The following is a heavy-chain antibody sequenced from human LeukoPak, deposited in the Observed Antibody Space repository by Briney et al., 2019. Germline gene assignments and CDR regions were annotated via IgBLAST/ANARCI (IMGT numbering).Heavy chain of an antibody. J-gene: IGHJ3*02. CDR1: GYTFTSYY. D-gene: IGHD1-26*01. Sequence: ASVKVSCKASGYTFTSYYMHWVRQAPGQGLEWMGIINPSGGSTSYAQKFQGRVTMTTDTSTSTAYMELRSLRSDDTAVYYCASDVVGATPEAFDIWGQGTMVTVSS. CDR3: ASDVVGATPEAFDI. V-gene: IGHV1-46*01. CDR2: INPSGGST.